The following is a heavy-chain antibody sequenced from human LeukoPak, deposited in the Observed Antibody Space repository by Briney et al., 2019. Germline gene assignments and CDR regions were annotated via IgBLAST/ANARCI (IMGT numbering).Heavy chain of an antibody. V-gene: IGHV3-21*01. Sequence: GGSLRLSCAASGFTFSSYSMNWVRQAPGKGLEWVSSISSSSSYIYYADSVKGRFTISRDNAKNSLYLQMNSLRAEDTAVYYCARRGGIAVAGIDYWGQGTLVTVSS. J-gene: IGHJ4*02. CDR2: ISSSSSYI. CDR3: ARRGGIAVAGIDY. CDR1: GFTFSSYS. D-gene: IGHD6-19*01.